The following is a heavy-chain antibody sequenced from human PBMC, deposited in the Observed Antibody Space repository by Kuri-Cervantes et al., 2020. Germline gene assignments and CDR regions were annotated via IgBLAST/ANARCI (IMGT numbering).Heavy chain of an antibody. V-gene: IGHV3-11*04. CDR2: ISSSGSTI. CDR3: ARDFFQTTTVTTSFDY. Sequence: LSLTCAASGFTFSDYYMSWIRQAPGKGLEWVSYISSSGSTIYYADSVKGRFTISRDNAKNSLYLQMNSLRAEDTAVYYCARDFFQTTTVTTSFDYWGQGTLVTVSS. D-gene: IGHD4-17*01. J-gene: IGHJ4*02. CDR1: GFTFSDYY.